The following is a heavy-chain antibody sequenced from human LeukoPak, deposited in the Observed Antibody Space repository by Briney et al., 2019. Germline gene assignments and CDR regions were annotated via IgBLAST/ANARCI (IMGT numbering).Heavy chain of an antibody. D-gene: IGHD4-11*01. CDR3: AREHDYRVYYYYYYMDV. Sequence: PGGSLRLSCAASGFTFSSYSMNWVSQAPGKGLEWVSSISSSSSYIYYADSVKGRFTISRDNAKNSLYLQMNSLRAEDTAVYYCAREHDYRVYYYYYYMDVWGKGTTVTVSS. CDR2: ISSSSSYI. CDR1: GFTFSSYS. J-gene: IGHJ6*03. V-gene: IGHV3-21*01.